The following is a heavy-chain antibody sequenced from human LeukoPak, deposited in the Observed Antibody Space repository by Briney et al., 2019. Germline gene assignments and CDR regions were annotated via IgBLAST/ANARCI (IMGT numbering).Heavy chain of an antibody. CDR3: ARGDIVVVPAANYYYYGMDV. J-gene: IGHJ6*02. CDR2: ISSSSSTI. V-gene: IGHV3-48*04. Sequence: PGGSLRLSCAASGFTFSSYSMNWVRQAPGEGLEWVSYISSSSSTIYYADSVKGRFTISRDNAKNSLYLQMNSLRAEDTAVYYCARGDIVVVPAANYYYYGMDVWGQGTTVTVSS. CDR1: GFTFSSYS. D-gene: IGHD2-2*01.